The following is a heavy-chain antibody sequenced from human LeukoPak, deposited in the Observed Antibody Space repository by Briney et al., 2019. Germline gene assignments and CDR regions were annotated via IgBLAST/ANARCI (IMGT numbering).Heavy chain of an antibody. CDR3: ARDLIVPAAGYFQH. J-gene: IGHJ1*01. V-gene: IGHV1-18*01. CDR1: GYTFTSYG. Sequence: ASVKVSCKASGYTFTSYGISWVRQAPGQGLEWTRWISAYNGNTNYAQKLQGRVTMTTDTSTSTAYMELRSLRSDDTAVYYCARDLIVPAAGYFQHWGQGTLVTVSS. D-gene: IGHD2-2*01. CDR2: ISAYNGNT.